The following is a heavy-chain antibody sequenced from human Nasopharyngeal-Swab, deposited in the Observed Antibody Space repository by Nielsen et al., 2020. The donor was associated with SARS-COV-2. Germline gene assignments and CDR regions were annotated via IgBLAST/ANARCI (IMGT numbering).Heavy chain of an antibody. D-gene: IGHD4-17*01. CDR3: AREVGDYATYFDY. Sequence: GESLRLSCAASGFTFSSNGIHWVRQAPGKGLEWVAVIWYDGSNKYYADSVKGRFTISRDNSKNTLYLQMNSLRAEDTAVYYCAREVGDYATYFDYWGQGTLVTASS. CDR2: IWYDGSNK. V-gene: IGHV3-33*01. J-gene: IGHJ4*02. CDR1: GFTFSSNG.